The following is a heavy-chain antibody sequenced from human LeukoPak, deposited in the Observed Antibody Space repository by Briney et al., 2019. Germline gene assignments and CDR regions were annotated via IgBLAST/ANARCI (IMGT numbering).Heavy chain of an antibody. V-gene: IGHV3-33*01. CDR1: GFTFSSYG. CDR2: IWYGGSNK. J-gene: IGHJ4*02. CDR3: ASAAMVRGVISAGLDR. Sequence: GGSLRLSCAASGFTFSSYGMHWVRQAPGKGLEWVAVIWYGGSNKYYADSVKGRFTISRDNSKNTLYLQMNSLRAEDTAVYYCASAAMVRGVISAGLDRWGQGTLVTVSS. D-gene: IGHD3-10*01.